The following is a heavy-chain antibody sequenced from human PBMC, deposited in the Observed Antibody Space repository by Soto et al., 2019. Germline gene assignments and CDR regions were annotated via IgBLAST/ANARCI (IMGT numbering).Heavy chain of an antibody. Sequence: QLQLQESGPGLVKPSETLSLTCIVSGGSISRSSYYWGWIRQPPGKGLEWIGNIFYSGSTNYNPSLKSRVTISLDTSKNQFSLKLSSVTAADTAVYYCARPARHGTVAGDYWGQGTLVTVSS. CDR3: ARPARHGTVAGDY. CDR1: GGSISRSSYY. D-gene: IGHD6-19*01. CDR2: IFYSGST. J-gene: IGHJ4*02. V-gene: IGHV4-39*01.